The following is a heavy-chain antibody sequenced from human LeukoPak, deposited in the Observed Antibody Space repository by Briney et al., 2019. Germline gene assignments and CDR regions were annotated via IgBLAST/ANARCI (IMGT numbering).Heavy chain of an antibody. CDR1: GGSISSYY. CDR2: IYYSGST. Sequence: SETLSLTCTVSGGSISSYYWSWIRQPPGKGLEWIGYIYYSGSTNYNPSLKSRVTISVDTSKNQFSLKLSSVTAADTVVYYCARQLGGDWDYYGMDVWGQGTTVTVSS. V-gene: IGHV4-59*01. CDR3: ARQLGGDWDYYGMDV. J-gene: IGHJ6*02. D-gene: IGHD2-21*02.